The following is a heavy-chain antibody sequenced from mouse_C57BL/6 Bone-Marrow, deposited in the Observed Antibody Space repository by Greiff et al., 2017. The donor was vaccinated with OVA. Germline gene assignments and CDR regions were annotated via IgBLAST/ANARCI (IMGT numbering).Heavy chain of an antibody. J-gene: IGHJ1*03. Sequence: VQLKQSGTVLARPGASVKMSCKTSGYTFTSYWMHWVKQRPGQGLEWIGAIYPGNSDTSYNQKFKGKAKLTAVTSASTAYMELSSLTNEDSAVYYRTRKDYGSSYRYFDVWGTGTTVTVSS. V-gene: IGHV1-5*01. D-gene: IGHD1-1*01. CDR1: GYTFTSYW. CDR2: IYPGNSDT. CDR3: TRKDYGSSYRYFDV.